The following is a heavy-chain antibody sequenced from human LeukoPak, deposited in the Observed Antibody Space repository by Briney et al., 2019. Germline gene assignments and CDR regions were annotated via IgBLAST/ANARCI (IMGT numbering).Heavy chain of an antibody. V-gene: IGHV4-4*07. CDR3: ARDCLLGRLRGWFDP. CDR1: GGSISSYY. CDR2: IYTSGST. J-gene: IGHJ5*02. Sequence: PSETLSLTCTVSGGSISSYYWSWIRQPAGKGLEWIGRIYTSGSTNYNPSLKSRVTMSVDTSKNQFSLKLSSVTAADTAVYYCARDCLLGRLRGWFDPWGQGTLVTVSS. D-gene: IGHD5-12*01.